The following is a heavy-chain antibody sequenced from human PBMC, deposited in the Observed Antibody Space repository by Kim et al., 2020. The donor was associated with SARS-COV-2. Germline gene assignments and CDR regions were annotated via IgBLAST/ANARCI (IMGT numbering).Heavy chain of an antibody. D-gene: IGHD6-19*01. CDR1: GGSFSGYY. CDR2: INHSGST. V-gene: IGHV4-34*01. J-gene: IGHJ4*02. Sequence: SETLSLTCAVYGGSFSGYYWSWIRQPPGKGLEWIGEINHSGSTNYNPSLKSRVTISVDTSKNQFSLKLSSVTAADTAVYYCAREQWLGAYYFDYWGQGTLVTVSS. CDR3: AREQWLGAYYFDY.